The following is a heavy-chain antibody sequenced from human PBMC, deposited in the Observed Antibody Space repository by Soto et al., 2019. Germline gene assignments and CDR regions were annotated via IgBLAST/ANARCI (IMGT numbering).Heavy chain of an antibody. D-gene: IGHD6-6*01. CDR1: GYTFTGYY. CDR2: INPNSGGT. J-gene: IGHJ4*02. V-gene: IGHV1-2*02. Sequence: ASVKVSCKASGYTFTGYYMHWVRQAPGQGLEWMGWINPNSGGTNYAQKFQGRVTMTRDTSISTAYMELSRLRFDDTAVYYCARAYSSSSVAYFHYWGQGTMVTVFS. CDR3: ARAYSSSSVAYFHY.